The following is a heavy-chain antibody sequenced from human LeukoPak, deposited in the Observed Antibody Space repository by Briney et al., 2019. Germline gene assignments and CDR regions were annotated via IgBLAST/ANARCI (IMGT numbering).Heavy chain of an antibody. CDR2: ISYDGSNK. V-gene: IGHV3-30-3*01. CDR3: ARGLYDFWSGYYA. CDR1: GFTISSYA. D-gene: IGHD3-3*01. J-gene: IGHJ4*02. Sequence: GGSLRLSCAASGFTISSYAMHWVRQAPGKGLEWVAVISYDGSNKYYADSVKGRFTISRDNSKNTLYLQMNSLRAEDTAVYYCARGLYDFWSGYYAWGQGTLVTVSS.